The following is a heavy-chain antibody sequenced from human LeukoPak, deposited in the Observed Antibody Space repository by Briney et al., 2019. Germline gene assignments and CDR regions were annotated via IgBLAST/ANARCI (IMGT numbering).Heavy chain of an antibody. J-gene: IGHJ4*02. CDR2: ISAYNGNT. D-gene: IGHD1-26*01. V-gene: IGHV1-18*01. CDR1: GYTFTSYG. CDR3: ARDDSAGGSYYAHNFDY. Sequence: ASVKVSCKASGYTFTSYGISWVRQAPGQGLEWMGWISAYNGNTNYAQKLQGRVTMTTDTSTSTAYMELRSLRSDDTAVYYCARDDSAGGSYYAHNFDYWGQGTLVTVSS.